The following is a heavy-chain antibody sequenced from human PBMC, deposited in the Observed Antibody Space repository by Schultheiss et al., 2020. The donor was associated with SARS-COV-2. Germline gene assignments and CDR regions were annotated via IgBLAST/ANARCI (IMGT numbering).Heavy chain of an antibody. CDR3: ARDLDSSGWYGNYYYYGMDV. J-gene: IGHJ6*02. CDR1: GGTFSSYA. CDR2: IIPIFGTA. V-gene: IGHV1-69*05. D-gene: IGHD6-19*01. Sequence: SVKVSCKASGGTFSSYAISWVRQAPGQGLEWMGGIIPIFGTANYAQKVQGRVTMTIDTSTSTAYMELRRLRSDDTAVYYCARDLDSSGWYGNYYYYGMDVWGQGTTVTVSS.